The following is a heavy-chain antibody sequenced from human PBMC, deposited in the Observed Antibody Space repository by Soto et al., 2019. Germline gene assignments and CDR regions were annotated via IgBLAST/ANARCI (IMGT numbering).Heavy chain of an antibody. V-gene: IGHV4-39*01. CDR1: YQ. CDR2: VYYNGNT. Sequence: YQWVWIRQPPGKGLEWIGNVYYNGNTYYNPSLKSRLTISVDTSNNQSSLKVKSVTAADTAVYYCARLSGSYNDRYFDYWGQGTLVTVSS. CDR3: ARLSGSYNDRYFDY. J-gene: IGHJ4*02. D-gene: IGHD1-26*01.